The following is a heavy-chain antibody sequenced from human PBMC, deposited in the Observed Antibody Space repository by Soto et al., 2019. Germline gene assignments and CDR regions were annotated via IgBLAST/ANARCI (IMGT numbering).Heavy chain of an antibody. CDR2: IYYSGST. Sequence: SETLSLTCTVSGGSISDCYWSWSRQPPGKGLEWIGYIYYSGSTNYNPSLKSRVTISVDTSKNQFSLNLRSMSPADTAVYYCARVGGLAARTFDYWCPGNLVT. V-gene: IGHV4-59*01. CDR3: ARVGGLAARTFDY. D-gene: IGHD6-6*01. CDR1: GGSISDCY. J-gene: IGHJ4*02.